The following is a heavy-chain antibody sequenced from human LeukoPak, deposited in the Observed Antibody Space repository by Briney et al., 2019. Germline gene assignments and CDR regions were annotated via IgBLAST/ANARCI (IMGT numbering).Heavy chain of an antibody. Sequence: GGSLRLSCAASGFTFSSYGMSWVRQAPGKGLEWVSAISGSGGSTYYADSVKGRFTISRDNSKNTLYLQMNSLRAEDTAVYYCAREYAEYYDSSGYYPSFDYWGQGTLVTVSS. V-gene: IGHV3-23*01. CDR3: AREYAEYYDSSGYYPSFDY. D-gene: IGHD3-22*01. CDR1: GFTFSSYG. CDR2: ISGSGGST. J-gene: IGHJ4*02.